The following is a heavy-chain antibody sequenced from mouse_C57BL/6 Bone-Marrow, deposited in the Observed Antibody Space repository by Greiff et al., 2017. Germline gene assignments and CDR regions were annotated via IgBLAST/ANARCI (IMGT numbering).Heavy chain of an antibody. CDR1: GYTFTSYG. CDR3: ASYGYWGRGV. J-gene: IGHJ1*03. V-gene: IGHV1-81*01. CDR2: IYPRSGNT. Sequence: VMLVESGAGLARPGASVKLSCKASGYTFTSYGISWVKQRTGQGLEWIGEIYPRSGNTYYNEKFKGKATLTADKSSSTAYMELRSLTSEDSAVFCGASYGYWGRGVWGKGTTLTVSS. D-gene: IGHD2-2*01.